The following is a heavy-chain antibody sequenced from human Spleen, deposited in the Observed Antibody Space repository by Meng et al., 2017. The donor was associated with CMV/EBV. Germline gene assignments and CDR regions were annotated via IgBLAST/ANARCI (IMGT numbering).Heavy chain of an antibody. J-gene: IGHJ4*02. CDR1: GLTFSSDV. Sequence: GESLKISCAGSGLTFSSDVMSWVRQAPGKGLKWISCIRRSTGTTYYADSVKGRFTISRDNSKNTVYLQMNSLRAEDTAVYYCATSNSPTPYYFDYWGQGTLVTVSS. CDR2: IRRSTGTT. V-gene: IGHV3-23*01. D-gene: IGHD6-6*01. CDR3: ATSNSPTPYYFDY.